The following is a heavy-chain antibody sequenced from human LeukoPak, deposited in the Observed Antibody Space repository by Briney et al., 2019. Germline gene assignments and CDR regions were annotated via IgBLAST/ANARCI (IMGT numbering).Heavy chain of an antibody. CDR1: GFPFSDYV. V-gene: IGHV3-23*01. Sequence: QPGGSLRLSCAASGFPFSDYVMIWVRQPPGKGLEWVSGITASGDSTFYGDSVKGRFTMSRDNSRNTVYLQMNSLRVDDTAVYYCARRDIVVVVSASDYWGQGTLVTVSS. J-gene: IGHJ4*02. CDR2: ITASGDST. CDR3: ARRDIVVVVSASDY. D-gene: IGHD2-15*01.